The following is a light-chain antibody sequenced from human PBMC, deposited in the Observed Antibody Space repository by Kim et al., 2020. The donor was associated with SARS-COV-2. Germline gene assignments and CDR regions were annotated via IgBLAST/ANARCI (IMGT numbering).Light chain of an antibody. CDR2: AAS. J-gene: IGKJ2*01. CDR1: QIISNY. Sequence: SASVGDRVTITFRAIQIISNYLNWYQQNPVNAPELLIYAASSLQSGVPSRFSGRGSGTAFTLTISSLQPEDFATYYCQQSYAAPHTFGQGTKLEI. V-gene: IGKV1-39*01. CDR3: QQSYAAPHT.